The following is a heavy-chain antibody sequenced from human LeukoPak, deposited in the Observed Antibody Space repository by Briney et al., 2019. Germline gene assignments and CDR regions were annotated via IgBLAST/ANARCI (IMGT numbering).Heavy chain of an antibody. D-gene: IGHD2-15*01. CDR2: VNSDGSST. J-gene: IGHJ4*02. Sequence: PGGSLGLSCAASGFTFSRYWMHWVRQAPGKGLVWVSRVNSDGSSTTYADSVKGRFTISRDDAKNTLYLQMNSLRAEDTAVYYCARGGSGYCSTGSCYPFDYWGQGALVTVSS. CDR1: GFTFSRYW. V-gene: IGHV3-74*01. CDR3: ARGGSGYCSTGSCYPFDY.